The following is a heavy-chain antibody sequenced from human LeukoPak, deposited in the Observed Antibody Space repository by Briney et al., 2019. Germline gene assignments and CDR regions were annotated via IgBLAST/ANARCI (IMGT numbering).Heavy chain of an antibody. D-gene: IGHD5-12*01. CDR3: ARSKYGKLRGYSGTGFDY. Sequence: GGSLRLSCAASGFTFSSYEMNWVRQAPGKGLEWVSYISSSGSTIYYADSVKGRFTISRDNAKNSLYLQTNSLRAEDTAVYYCARSKYGKLRGYSGTGFDYWGQGTLVTVSS. V-gene: IGHV3-48*03. CDR1: GFTFSSYE. J-gene: IGHJ4*02. CDR2: ISSSGSTI.